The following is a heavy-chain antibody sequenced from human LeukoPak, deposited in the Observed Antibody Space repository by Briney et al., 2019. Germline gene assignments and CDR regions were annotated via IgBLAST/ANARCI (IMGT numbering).Heavy chain of an antibody. Sequence: SETLSLTCTVSGGSISSYYWSWIRQPPGKGLEWIGYIYYTGSTNYNPSLKSRVTISVDTSKNQFSLKLRSVTAADTAVYYCARFYCNTTSCFPPDNNWFDPWGQGTLVTVSS. D-gene: IGHD2-2*01. CDR2: IYYTGST. V-gene: IGHV4-59*12. CDR1: GGSISSYY. J-gene: IGHJ5*02. CDR3: ARFYCNTTSCFPPDNNWFDP.